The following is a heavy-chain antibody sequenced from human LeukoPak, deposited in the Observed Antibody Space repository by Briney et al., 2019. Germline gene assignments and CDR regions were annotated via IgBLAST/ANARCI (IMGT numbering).Heavy chain of an antibody. V-gene: IGHV3-23*01. CDR2: IRGGGVT. CDR1: GFSFSNYA. D-gene: IGHD1-14*01. CDR3: AKVDHARVGYYMDV. Sequence: PGGSLRFSCAASGFSFSNYAMSWVRQAPARGPEWVSSIRGGGVTFYADSVKGRFTISRDNSKNTLYLQMNSLRAEDTAVYYCAKVDHARVGYYMDVWGKGTTVTVSS. J-gene: IGHJ6*03.